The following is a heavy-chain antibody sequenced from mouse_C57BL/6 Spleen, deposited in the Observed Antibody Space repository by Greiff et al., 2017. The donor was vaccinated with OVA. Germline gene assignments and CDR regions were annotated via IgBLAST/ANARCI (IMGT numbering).Heavy chain of an antibody. V-gene: IGHV14-2*01. Sequence: EVMLVESGAELVKPGASVKLSCTASGFNIKDYYMHWVKQRTEQGLEWIGRIDPEDGETKYAPKFQGKATITADTSSNTAYLQLSSLTSEDTAVYYCASNYGSSHYFDYWGQGTTLTVSS. CDR3: ASNYGSSHYFDY. J-gene: IGHJ2*01. CDR1: GFNIKDYY. CDR2: IDPEDGET. D-gene: IGHD1-1*01.